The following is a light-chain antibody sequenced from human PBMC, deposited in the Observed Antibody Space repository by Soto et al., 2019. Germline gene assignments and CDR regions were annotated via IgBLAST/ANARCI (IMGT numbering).Light chain of an antibody. CDR1: QSISSN. CDR3: QQYNNWPFT. V-gene: IGKV3-15*01. CDR2: GAS. Sequence: EIVMTQSPATLSVSPGERATLSCRASQSISSNLAWYQQKPGQAPRLLIYGASTRATGIPATFSGSGSGTEFTLTISRLQSEDFAVYYCQQYNNWPFTFGPGTKVDIQ. J-gene: IGKJ3*01.